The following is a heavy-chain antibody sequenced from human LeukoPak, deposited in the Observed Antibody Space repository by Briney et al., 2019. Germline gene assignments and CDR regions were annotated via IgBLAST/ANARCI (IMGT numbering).Heavy chain of an antibody. D-gene: IGHD3-16*01. CDR1: GFTFAGYP. CDR3: ATPENGVSYYGMDV. J-gene: IGHJ6*02. CDR2: ISASGGST. V-gene: IGHV3-23*01. Sequence: GGSLRLSCAAFGFTFAGYPMSWVRQVPGKGLEWISGISASGGSTPYADSVEGRFTISRDDSKRMLYLQMSSLSAEDTAVYYCATPENGVSYYGMDVWGQGTTVTVSS.